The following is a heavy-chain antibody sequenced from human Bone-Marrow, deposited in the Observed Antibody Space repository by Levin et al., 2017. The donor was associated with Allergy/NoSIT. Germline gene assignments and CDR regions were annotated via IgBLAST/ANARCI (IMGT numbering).Heavy chain of an antibody. Sequence: GGSLRLSCAASGFTFRNYGIHWVRQAPGKGLDWVAVISYDGSKKFYSDSVKGRFTISRDDSENTVYLQVSSLGPDDTAMYYCAKAPGAYDAYDHNGMDVWSRGTTVTVS. V-gene: IGHV3-30*18. CDR3: AKAPGAYDAYDHNGMDV. CDR1: GFTFRNYG. J-gene: IGHJ6*02. CDR2: ISYDGSKK. D-gene: IGHD5-12*01.